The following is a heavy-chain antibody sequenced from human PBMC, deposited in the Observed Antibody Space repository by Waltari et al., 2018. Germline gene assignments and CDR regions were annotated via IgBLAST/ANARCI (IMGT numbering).Heavy chain of an antibody. CDR3: ARVRSSHVGYYYYYMDV. Sequence: QVQLQESGPGLVKPSETLSLTCTVSGGCISSYYWSWIRQPPGKGLEWIGYIYYSGSTNYNPSLKSRVTISVDTSKNQFSLKLSSVTAADTAVYYCARVRSSHVGYYYYYMDVWGKGTTVTISS. D-gene: IGHD6-13*01. J-gene: IGHJ6*03. V-gene: IGHV4-59*01. CDR1: GGCISSYY. CDR2: IYYSGST.